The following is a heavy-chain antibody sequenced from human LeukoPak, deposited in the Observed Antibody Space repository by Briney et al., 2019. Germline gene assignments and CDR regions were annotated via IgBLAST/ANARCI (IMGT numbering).Heavy chain of an antibody. CDR1: GGSISSYY. V-gene: IGHV4-59*01. Sequence: SETLSLTCTVSGGSISSYYWSWIQQPRGKGREWVGDIYYSRSTNYNPSLKSRVNISVHTSKNQFSLKLSSVTAADTAVYYCAGEEYSSGWYYFDYWGQGTLVTVSS. J-gene: IGHJ4*02. CDR2: IYYSRST. D-gene: IGHD6-19*01. CDR3: AGEEYSSGWYYFDY.